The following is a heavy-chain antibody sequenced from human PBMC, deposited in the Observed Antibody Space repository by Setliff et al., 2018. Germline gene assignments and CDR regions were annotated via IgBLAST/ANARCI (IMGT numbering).Heavy chain of an antibody. CDR3: AGQGPIFGSGLIPGFDQ. J-gene: IGHJ4*02. CDR1: GLTFSSYD. Sequence: GGSLRLSCAASGLTFSSYDMNWVRQAPGEGLEWVSTITSSGGDTYYADSVKGRFIVSRDNSKSTLSLQMSSLRTEDTAIYFCAGQGPIFGSGLIPGFDQWGQGTMVTVSS. V-gene: IGHV3-23*01. CDR2: ITSSGGDT. D-gene: IGHD3-3*01.